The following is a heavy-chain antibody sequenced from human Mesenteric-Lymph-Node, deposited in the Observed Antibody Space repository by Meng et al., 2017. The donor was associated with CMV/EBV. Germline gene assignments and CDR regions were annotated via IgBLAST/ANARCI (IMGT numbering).Heavy chain of an antibody. CDR3: ARLRRSRAFDI. V-gene: IGHV5-51*01. CDR2: IYPGDSDT. Sequence: GESLKISCSGSGYMFTNYWIEWVRQMPGKGLEWMGIIYPGDSDTRYSPSFQSQVTISADKSISTAYLQWSSLKASDTAMYYCARLRRSRAFDIWGQGTMVTVSS. CDR1: GYMFTNYW. J-gene: IGHJ3*02.